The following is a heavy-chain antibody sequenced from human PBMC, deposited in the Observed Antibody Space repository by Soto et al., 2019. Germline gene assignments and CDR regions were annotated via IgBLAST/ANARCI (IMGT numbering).Heavy chain of an antibody. V-gene: IGHV1-3*01. CDR3: ARQGPSPYCSSTSCYPYYYYGTDV. CDR2: INAGNGNT. CDR1: GYTFTSYA. J-gene: IGHJ6*02. D-gene: IGHD2-2*01. Sequence: VASVKVSCKASGYTFTSYAMHWVRQAPGQRLEWMGWINAGNGNTKYSQKFQGRVTITRDTSASTAYMELSSLRSEDTAVYYCARQGPSPYCSSTSCYPYYYYGTDVWGQGTTVTVSS.